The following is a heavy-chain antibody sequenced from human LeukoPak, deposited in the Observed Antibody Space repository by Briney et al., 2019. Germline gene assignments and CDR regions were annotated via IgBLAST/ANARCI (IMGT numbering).Heavy chain of an antibody. D-gene: IGHD5-18*01. V-gene: IGHV4-34*01. CDR3: ASTSAMVYFDY. CDR1: GGSFSGYH. Sequence: SETLSLTCAVYGGSFSGYHWSWIRQPPGKGLEWIGEINHRGSTNFNPSRKSRVTISVDTSKNQFSLKLSSVTAADTAVYYCASTSAMVYFDYWGQGTLVTVSS. CDR2: INHRGST. J-gene: IGHJ4*02.